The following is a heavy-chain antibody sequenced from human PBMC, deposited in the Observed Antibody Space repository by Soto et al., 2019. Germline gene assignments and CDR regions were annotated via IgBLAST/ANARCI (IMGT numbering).Heavy chain of an antibody. CDR2: IYHSGST. Sequence: QVQLQESGPGLVKPSGTLSLTCAVSGGAISSSKWWSWVRQPPGKGLEWIGEIYHSGSTNYNPSLESRVRMSVEKSRNQFSLKLTSVSAADTAVYYCARASATIAAAAIFDYWGQGTLVTVSS. J-gene: IGHJ4*02. D-gene: IGHD6-13*01. CDR1: GGAISSSKW. CDR3: ARASATIAAAAIFDY. V-gene: IGHV4-4*02.